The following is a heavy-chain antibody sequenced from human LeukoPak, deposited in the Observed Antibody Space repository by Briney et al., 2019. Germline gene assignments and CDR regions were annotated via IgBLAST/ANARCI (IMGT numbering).Heavy chain of an antibody. CDR2: IYYSGST. V-gene: IGHV4-59*08. Sequence: TSETLSLTCTVSGGSISSYHWSWIRQPPGKGLEWIGYIYYSGSTNYNPSLKSRVTISVDTSKNQFSLKLSSVTAADTAVYYCARQGGYDFGELGWFDPWGQGTLVTVSS. CDR1: GGSISSYH. J-gene: IGHJ5*02. D-gene: IGHD5-12*01. CDR3: ARQGGYDFGELGWFDP.